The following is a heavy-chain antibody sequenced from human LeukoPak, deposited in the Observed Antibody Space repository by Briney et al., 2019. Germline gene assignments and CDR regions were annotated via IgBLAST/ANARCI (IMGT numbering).Heavy chain of an antibody. Sequence: GGSLRLSCAASGFTFGPYTMNWVRQAPGKGLEWVSYISSSSDTIYYADSVKGRFTISRDNAKNSLYLQMNSLRAEDTAVYYCATHSTTVLSQGIDYWGQGTLVTVSS. CDR3: ATHSTTVLSQGIDY. V-gene: IGHV3-48*04. CDR1: GFTFGPYT. D-gene: IGHD4-17*01. J-gene: IGHJ4*02. CDR2: ISSSSDTI.